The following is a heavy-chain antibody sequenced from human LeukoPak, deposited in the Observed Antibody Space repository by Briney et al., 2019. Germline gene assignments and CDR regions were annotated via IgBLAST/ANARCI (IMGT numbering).Heavy chain of an antibody. CDR1: GFTFSDYY. CDR3: ARDSYYYDSSGYLFDY. D-gene: IGHD3-22*01. Sequence: PGGSLRLSCAASGFTFSDYYMSWIRQAPGKGLEWVSAISGSGGSTYYADSVKGRFTISRDNSKNTLYLQMNSLRAEDTAVYYCARDSYYYDSSGYLFDYWGQGTLVTVSS. CDR2: ISGSGGST. V-gene: IGHV3-23*01. J-gene: IGHJ4*02.